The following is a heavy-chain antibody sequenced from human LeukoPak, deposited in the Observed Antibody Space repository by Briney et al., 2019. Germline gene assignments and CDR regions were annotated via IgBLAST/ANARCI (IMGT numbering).Heavy chain of an antibody. J-gene: IGHJ6*04. D-gene: IGHD3-9*01. Sequence: SGTLSLTCAVSGGSISSSNLWSWVRQPPGKGLEWIGEIYHSGSTNYNPSLKSRVTISVDKSKNQFSLKLSSVTAADTAVYYCARVWYYDILTGYYVTEDGMDVWGKGTTVTVSS. CDR1: GGSISSSNL. CDR2: IYHSGST. V-gene: IGHV4-4*02. CDR3: ARVWYYDILTGYYVTEDGMDV.